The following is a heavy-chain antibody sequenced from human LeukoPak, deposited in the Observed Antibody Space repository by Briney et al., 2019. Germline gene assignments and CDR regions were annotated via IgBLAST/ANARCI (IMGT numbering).Heavy chain of an antibody. D-gene: IGHD1-26*01. V-gene: IGHV1-18*01. Sequence: ASVKVSCKASGYTFISYAMNWVRQAPGQGLEWMGWISAYNGNTNYAQKLQGRVTMTTDTSTSTAYMELRSLRSDDTAVYYCARGLINGGSTGDAFDIWGQGTMVTVSS. CDR2: ISAYNGNT. J-gene: IGHJ3*02. CDR3: ARGLINGGSTGDAFDI. CDR1: GYTFISYA.